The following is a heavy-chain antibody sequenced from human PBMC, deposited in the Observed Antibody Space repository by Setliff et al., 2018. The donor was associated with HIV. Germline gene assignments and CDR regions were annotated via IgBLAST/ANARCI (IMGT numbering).Heavy chain of an antibody. CDR2: IYWDDDK. CDR1: GFSLSATSMG. J-gene: IGHJ4*02. D-gene: IGHD2-21*01. CDR3: THRRRDGFIPY. V-gene: IGHV2-5*02. Sequence: SGPTLVNHTQTLTLTCTFSGFSLSATSMGVGWVRQPPGKALEWLALIYWDDDKRYSPSLESRLTITKDTSKNQVVLTMTNMDSVDTATYYCTHRRRDGFIPYWGQGTRVTVSS.